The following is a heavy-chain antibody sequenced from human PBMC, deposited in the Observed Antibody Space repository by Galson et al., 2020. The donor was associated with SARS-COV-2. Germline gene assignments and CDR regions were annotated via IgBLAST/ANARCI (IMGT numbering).Heavy chain of an antibody. CDR2: SSYSWTT. V-gene: IGHV4-59*01. D-gene: IGHD3-22*01. Sequence: SQTLSLTCTVSGASIYNYYWSWIRQVPGKGLEWIGFSSYSWTTVYNPSLESRVTISVDTSKSQSSLKLTSVTAADTAVYYCARAPPATYYYYTVLDVWGQGTTVIVSS. J-gene: IGHJ6*02. CDR1: GASIYNYY. CDR3: ARAPPATYYYYTVLDV.